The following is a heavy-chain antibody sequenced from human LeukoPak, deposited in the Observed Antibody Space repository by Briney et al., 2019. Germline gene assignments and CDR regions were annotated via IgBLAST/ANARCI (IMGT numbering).Heavy chain of an antibody. CDR2: ISWNSGSI. CDR1: GFTFDDYA. D-gene: IGHD6-13*01. J-gene: IGHJ5*02. Sequence: PGGPLRLSCAASGFTFDDYAMHWVRQAPGKGLEWVSGISWNSGSIGYADSVKGRFTISRDNAKNSLYLQMNSLRAEDTALYYCAKQVAAAGHRGWFDPWGQGTLVTVSS. V-gene: IGHV3-9*01. CDR3: AKQVAAAGHRGWFDP.